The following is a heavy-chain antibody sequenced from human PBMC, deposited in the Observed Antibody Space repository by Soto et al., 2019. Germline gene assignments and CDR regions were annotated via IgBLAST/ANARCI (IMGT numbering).Heavy chain of an antibody. CDR1: GGTFSCYA. CDR3: ARYITYCTNGVCPSFGY. V-gene: IGHV1-69*13. Sequence: SVKVSCKASGGTFSCYAISWVRQAPGQGLEWMGGIIPIFGTANYAQKFQGRVTITADESTSTAYMELSSLRSEDTAVYYCARYITYCTNGVCPSFGYWGQGTLVTVSS. D-gene: IGHD2-8*01. J-gene: IGHJ4*02. CDR2: IIPIFGTA.